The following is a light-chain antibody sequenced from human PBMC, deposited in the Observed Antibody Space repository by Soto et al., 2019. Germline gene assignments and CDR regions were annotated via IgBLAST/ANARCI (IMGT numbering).Light chain of an antibody. CDR3: CSYAGSSTYV. Sequence: QSALIQPASVSGSAGQSITTSCTGTSIDVGNYNLVSWYLHHPGKAPKLLIYEDTKRPSGVSNRFSGSRSGNTASLTVSGLQAEDETDYYCCSYAGSSTYVFGTGTKLTVL. CDR2: EDT. CDR1: SIDVGNYNL. J-gene: IGLJ1*01. V-gene: IGLV2-23*01.